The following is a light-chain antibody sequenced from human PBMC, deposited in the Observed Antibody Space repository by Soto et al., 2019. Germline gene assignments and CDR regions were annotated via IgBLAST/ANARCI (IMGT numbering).Light chain of an antibody. CDR2: EVS. CDR3: SSYTSTSTPCV. CDR1: SSDADGYNY. J-gene: IGLJ1*01. Sequence: QSVLTQPASVSGSPGQSITISCTGTSSDADGYNYLSWYQQHPGKAPKLIIYEVSHRPSGASNHFSGYKSGNTASLTISGLQPEDEADYYCSSYTSTSTPCVFGTGTKVTV. V-gene: IGLV2-14*01.